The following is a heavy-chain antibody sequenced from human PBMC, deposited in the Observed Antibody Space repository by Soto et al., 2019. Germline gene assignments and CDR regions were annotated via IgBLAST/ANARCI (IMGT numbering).Heavy chain of an antibody. V-gene: IGHV1-69*13. J-gene: IGHJ6*02. CDR1: GGTFSSYA. D-gene: IGHD2-2*01. CDR3: ARARHILGYCSSTSCYEPTSYYYYYGMDV. CDR2: IIPIFGTA. Sequence: SVKVSCKASGGTFSSYAISWVRQAPGQGLEWMGGIIPIFGTANYAQKFQGRVTITADESTSTAYMELSSLRSEDTAVYYCARARHILGYCSSTSCYEPTSYYYYYGMDVWGQGTTVTVSS.